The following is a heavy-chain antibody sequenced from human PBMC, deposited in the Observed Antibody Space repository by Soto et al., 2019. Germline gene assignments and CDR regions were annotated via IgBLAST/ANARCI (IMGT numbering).Heavy chain of an antibody. Sequence: QVQLVQSGAEMKKPGASVKVSCKTSGYTFTNYGVTWVRQAPGQGLEWVGWISAYTGHAYNAQKLQDRVILTTDTSTKTAYMELRSLRSDDTAEYFCARGIGIDGTEGPGEDYWGQGTLVTVSS. CDR2: ISAYTGHA. CDR3: ARGIGIDGTEGPGEDY. D-gene: IGHD1-7*01. V-gene: IGHV1-18*04. J-gene: IGHJ4*02. CDR1: GYTFTNYG.